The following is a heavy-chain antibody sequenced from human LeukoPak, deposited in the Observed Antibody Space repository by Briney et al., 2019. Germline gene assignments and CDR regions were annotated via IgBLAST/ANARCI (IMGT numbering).Heavy chain of an antibody. CDR2: ISKNTVDT. J-gene: IGHJ4*02. V-gene: IGHV3-23*01. CDR1: GFIFSRYA. Sequence: PGGSLRLSCTGSGFIFSRYAVSWVRQAPGKGLEWVSAISKNTVDTYYADSVKGRLTISRDSSKNTVYLQMNSLRAEDTAVYYCVRDIEPLRYFDTWGQGTLVTVSS. D-gene: IGHD3-9*01. CDR3: VRDIEPLRYFDT.